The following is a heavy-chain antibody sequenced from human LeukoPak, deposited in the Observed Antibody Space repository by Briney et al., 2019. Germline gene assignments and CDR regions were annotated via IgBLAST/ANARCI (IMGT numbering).Heavy chain of an antibody. D-gene: IGHD5-24*01. CDR1: GFTFSSYA. Sequence: GRSLRLSCAASGFTFSSYAMSWVRQAPGKGLEWVSAISGSGGSTYYADSVKGRFTISRDNSKNTLYLQMNSPRAEDTAVYYCAKVLSGRWLGIFDYWGQGTLVTVSS. CDR3: AKVLSGRWLGIFDY. CDR2: ISGSGGST. J-gene: IGHJ4*02. V-gene: IGHV3-23*01.